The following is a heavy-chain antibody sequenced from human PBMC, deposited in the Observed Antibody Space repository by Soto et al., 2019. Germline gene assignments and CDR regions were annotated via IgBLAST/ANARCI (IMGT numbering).Heavy chain of an antibody. CDR2: IYHSGAT. D-gene: IGHD6-19*01. V-gene: IGHV4-38-2*01. CDR3: ARSAGSSSSLAVAGCCFDY. J-gene: IGHJ4*02. Sequence: LSLTCAVSGDSISSGHYWGWIRQPPGKGLEWIGSIYHSGATYYNPSLKSRVTMSVDTSKNQFSLRLNSVTAADTAVYYCARSAGSSSSLAVAGCCFDYWGQGTLVTVSS. CDR1: GDSISSGHY.